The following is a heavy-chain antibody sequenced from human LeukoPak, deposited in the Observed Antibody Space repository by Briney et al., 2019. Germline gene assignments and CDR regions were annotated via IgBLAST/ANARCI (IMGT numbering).Heavy chain of an antibody. Sequence: SETLSLTCTVSGGSISSYYWSWIRQPPGKGLEWIGYIYYSGSTYYNPSLKSRVTISVDTSKNQFSLKLSSVTAADTAVYYCARGPTTVVTGGFDYWGQGTLVTVSS. CDR2: IYYSGST. CDR3: ARGPTTVVTGGFDY. V-gene: IGHV4-59*08. CDR1: GGSISSYY. D-gene: IGHD4-17*01. J-gene: IGHJ4*02.